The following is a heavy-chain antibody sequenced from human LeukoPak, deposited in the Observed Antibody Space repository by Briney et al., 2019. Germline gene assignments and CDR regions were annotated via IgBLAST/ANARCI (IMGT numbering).Heavy chain of an antibody. V-gene: IGHV3-21*01. D-gene: IGHD6-13*01. CDR1: GLTFSSYS. Sequence: GGSLRLSCAASGLTFSSYSMNWVRQAPGKGLEWVSSINSGSSSYIYYADSVKGRFTISRDNAKNSLYLQMNSLRAEDTAVYYCARAGQQLAFDSWGQGTLVTVSS. J-gene: IGHJ4*02. CDR3: ARAGQQLAFDS. CDR2: INSGSSSYI.